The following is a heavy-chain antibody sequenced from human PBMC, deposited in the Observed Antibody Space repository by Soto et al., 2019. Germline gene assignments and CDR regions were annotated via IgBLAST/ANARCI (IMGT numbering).Heavy chain of an antibody. CDR2: ISAYNGNT. Sequence: QVQLVQSGAEVKKPGASVKVSCKASGYTFTSYGISWVRQAPGQGLEGMGWISAYNGNTNYAQKLQGRVTMTTDTSTRTAYMELRSLRCDDTAVYSCARVGGWYYDILTGYPCWFDPWGQGNLVTVSS. V-gene: IGHV1-18*01. CDR3: ARVGGWYYDILTGYPCWFDP. D-gene: IGHD3-9*01. CDR1: GYTFTSYG. J-gene: IGHJ5*02.